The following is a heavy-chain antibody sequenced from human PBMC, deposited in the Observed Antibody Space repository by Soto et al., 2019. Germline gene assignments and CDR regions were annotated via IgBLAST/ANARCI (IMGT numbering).Heavy chain of an antibody. J-gene: IGHJ4*02. CDR3: AHSPRITMYDY. CDR2: IYWDDDK. CDR1: GFSLSTNGVG. D-gene: IGHD3-10*02. Sequence: QITLKESGPTLVKPTQTLTLTCTFSGFSLSTNGVGVGWIRQPPGKALEWLALIYWDDDKRYSPSPKSRLTITKDTSKNRVVLTMTNMDPVDTATYDCAHSPRITMYDYWGQGTLVTVSS. V-gene: IGHV2-5*02.